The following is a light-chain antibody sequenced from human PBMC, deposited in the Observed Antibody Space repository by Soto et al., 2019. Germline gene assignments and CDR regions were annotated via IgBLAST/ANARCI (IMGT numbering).Light chain of an antibody. V-gene: IGKV1-5*01. CDR2: DAS. J-gene: IGKJ1*01. CDR1: QSISSW. Sequence: DVQMTQSPSTLSASVGDRVTITCRASQSISSWLAWYQQKPGKAPKLLIYDASSLGSGVPSRFSGSGSGTEFTLTISSLQPDDLATYYCQQYNSYWTFGQGTKGEIK. CDR3: QQYNSYWT.